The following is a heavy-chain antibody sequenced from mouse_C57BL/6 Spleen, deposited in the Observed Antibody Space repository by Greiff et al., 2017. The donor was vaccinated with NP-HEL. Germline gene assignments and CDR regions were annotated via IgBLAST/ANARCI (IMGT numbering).Heavy chain of an antibody. CDR3: AWGGNYGDAMDY. CDR1: GYTFTDYN. D-gene: IGHD2-1*01. CDR2: INPNNGGT. J-gene: IGHJ4*01. Sequence: EVQLQQSGPELVKPGASVKMSCKASGYTFTDYNMHWVKQSHGKSLEWIGYINPNNGGTSYNQKFKGKATLTVNKSSSTACMELRSLTSEDSAVYYCAWGGNYGDAMDYWGQGTSVTVSS. V-gene: IGHV1-22*01.